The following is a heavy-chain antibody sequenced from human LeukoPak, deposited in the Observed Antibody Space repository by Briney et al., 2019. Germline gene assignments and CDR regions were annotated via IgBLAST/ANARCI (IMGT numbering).Heavy chain of an antibody. CDR1: GFSFSDYW. D-gene: IGHD3-22*01. J-gene: IGHJ4*02. CDR2: IKSDGSQK. Sequence: PGNSLRLPCAASGFSFSDYWMTWVRQAPGKGLEWVANIKSDGSQKDYVHSVMGRFTISRDNGKNLLFLQMNSLRVEDTAVYYCARAVAVDYDSSGDSFAGDYFDYWGQGTLVTVSS. V-gene: IGHV3-7*01. CDR3: ARAVAVDYDSSGDSFAGDYFDY.